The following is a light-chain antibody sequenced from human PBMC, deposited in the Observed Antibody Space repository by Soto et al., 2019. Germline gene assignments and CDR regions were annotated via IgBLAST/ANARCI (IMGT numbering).Light chain of an antibody. J-gene: IGKJ5*01. V-gene: IGKV3-11*01. CDR2: DAS. CDR1: QSVSSY. Sequence: EIVLTQSTATLSLSPGERATLSCRASQSVSSYLAWYQQKPGQAPRLLIYDASNRATGIPARFSGSGSGTDFTPTISSLEPEDFAVYYCQQRSNWPITFGQGTRLQTK. CDR3: QQRSNWPIT.